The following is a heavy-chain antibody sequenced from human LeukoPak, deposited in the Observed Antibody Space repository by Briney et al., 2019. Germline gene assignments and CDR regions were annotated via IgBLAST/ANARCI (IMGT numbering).Heavy chain of an antibody. D-gene: IGHD3-22*01. J-gene: IGHJ6*02. Sequence: GGSLRLSCAASGFTFSSYAMSWVRQAPGKGLEWVSAISGSGGSTYYADSVKGRFTISRDNSKSTLYLQMNSLRAEDTAVYYCAKLPLYYYDSSGYPFYYYYGMDVWGQGTTVTVSS. V-gene: IGHV3-23*01. CDR2: ISGSGGST. CDR3: AKLPLYYYDSSGYPFYYYYGMDV. CDR1: GFTFSSYA.